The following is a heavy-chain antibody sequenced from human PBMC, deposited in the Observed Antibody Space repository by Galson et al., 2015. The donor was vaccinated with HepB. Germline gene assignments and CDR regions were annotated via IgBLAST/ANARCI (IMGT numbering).Heavy chain of an antibody. CDR3: VRGVRLDTVMAYYFDY. J-gene: IGHJ4*02. CDR2: TSFDGRNK. V-gene: IGHV3-30*04. CDR1: GFPFISYA. Sequence: SLRLSCAASGFPFISYAMNWVRQAPGKGLEWVAITSFDGRNKYYADSVKGRFTISRDNSKNTLYLQMNSLRPEDTALYYCVRGVRLDTVMAYYFDYWGQGTLVTVSS. D-gene: IGHD5-18*01.